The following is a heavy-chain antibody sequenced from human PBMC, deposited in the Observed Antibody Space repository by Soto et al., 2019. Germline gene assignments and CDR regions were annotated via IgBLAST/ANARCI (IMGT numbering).Heavy chain of an antibody. Sequence: QITLQESGPSLVQPTQPLTLTCTFSGFSLTTSGVGVRWIRQPPGKAPEWLALIYWNDDKRYSPSLHSRLTITEDTSKIQVVLTLTNMDPVDTATYYCAHRLGSRGSFDYWGQGSLVTVSS. CDR3: AHRLGSRGSFDY. D-gene: IGHD6-25*01. J-gene: IGHJ4*02. CDR2: IYWNDDK. V-gene: IGHV2-5*01. CDR1: GFSLTTSGVG.